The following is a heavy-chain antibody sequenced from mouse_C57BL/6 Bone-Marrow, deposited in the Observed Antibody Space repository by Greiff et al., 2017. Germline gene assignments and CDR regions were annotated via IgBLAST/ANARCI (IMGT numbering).Heavy chain of an antibody. Sequence: DVMLVESGGGLVKPGGSLKLSCAASGFTFSSYTMSWVRQTPEKRLEWVATISGGGGNTYYPDSVKGRFTISRDNAKNTRYLQMSSLRSEDTALDYCGRGYYFDYGGQGTTLTVSS. CDR3: GRGYYFDY. CDR1: GFTFSSYT. V-gene: IGHV5-9*01. J-gene: IGHJ2*01. CDR2: ISGGGGNT.